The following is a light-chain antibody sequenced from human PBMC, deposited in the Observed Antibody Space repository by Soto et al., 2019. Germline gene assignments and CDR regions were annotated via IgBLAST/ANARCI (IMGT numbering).Light chain of an antibody. CDR1: ESVNSW. Sequence: DIQMTQSPSTLSASVGDRVSITCRASESVNSWLAWYQQKPGKAPKLLIYKASTLEGGVPSRFSGSGSGTEFTLTISSLQPDDFATYYCQQYNRYSWTFGQGTKVDIK. CDR3: QQYNRYSWT. CDR2: KAS. J-gene: IGKJ1*01. V-gene: IGKV1-5*03.